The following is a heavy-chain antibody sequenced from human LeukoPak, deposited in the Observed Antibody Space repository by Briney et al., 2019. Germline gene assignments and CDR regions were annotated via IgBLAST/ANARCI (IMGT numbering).Heavy chain of an antibody. CDR1: GGSIGSGSYY. Sequence: SQTLSPTCTVSGGSIGSGSYYWSWIRQPAGKGLEWIGRIYTSGSTNYNPSLKSRVTISVDTSKNQFSLKLSSVTAADTAVYYCARVPGYPDYYYYYYIDVWGKGTTVTVSS. CDR2: IYTSGST. V-gene: IGHV4-61*02. D-gene: IGHD3-9*01. CDR3: ARVPGYPDYYYYYYIDV. J-gene: IGHJ6*03.